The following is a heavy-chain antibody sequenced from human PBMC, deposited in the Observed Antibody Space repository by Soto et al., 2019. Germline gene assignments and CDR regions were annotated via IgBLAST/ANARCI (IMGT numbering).Heavy chain of an antibody. D-gene: IGHD6-19*01. CDR1: GFTFSSYG. CDR3: AKGGSGWYLDY. CDR2: ISYDGSNK. V-gene: IGHV3-30*18. Sequence: QVQPVESGGGVVQPGRSLRLSCAASGFTFSSYGMHWVRQAPGKGLEWVAVISYDGSNKYYADSVKGRFTISRDNSKNTLYLQMNSLRAEDTAVYYCAKGGSGWYLDYWGQGTLVTVSS. J-gene: IGHJ4*02.